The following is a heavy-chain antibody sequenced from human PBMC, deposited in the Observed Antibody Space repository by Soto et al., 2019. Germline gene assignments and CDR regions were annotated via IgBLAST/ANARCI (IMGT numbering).Heavy chain of an antibody. CDR1: GFTFSSYW. D-gene: IGHD6-19*01. V-gene: IGHV3-7*01. Sequence: GGSLRLSCAASGFTFSSYWMSWVRQAPGKGLEWVANIKQDGSEKYYVDSVKGRFTISRDNAKNSLYLQMNSLRAEDTAVYYCASSSGWFQSAFDIWGQGTMVTVSS. J-gene: IGHJ3*02. CDR2: IKQDGSEK. CDR3: ASSSGWFQSAFDI.